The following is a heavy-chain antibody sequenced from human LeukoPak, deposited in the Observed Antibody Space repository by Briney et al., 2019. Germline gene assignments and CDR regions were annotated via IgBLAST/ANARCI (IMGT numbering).Heavy chain of an antibody. D-gene: IGHD3-10*01. J-gene: IGHJ4*02. CDR3: AKVRGGYFDY. CDR1: GFTFSSYG. V-gene: IGHV3-30*02. Sequence: AGGSLRLSCAASGFTFSSYGMHWVRPAPRKGLEWVSFIRYDGSNKYYADSVKGRFTISRDNSKNTLYLQMNSLRADDKAVYYCAKVRGGYFDYWGQGTLVTVSS. CDR2: IRYDGSNK.